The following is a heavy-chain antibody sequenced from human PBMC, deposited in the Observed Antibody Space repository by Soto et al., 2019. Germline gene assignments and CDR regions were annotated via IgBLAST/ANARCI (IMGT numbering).Heavy chain of an antibody. J-gene: IGHJ4*02. V-gene: IGHV3-23*01. CDR1: GFTFSSYA. CDR2: IGVSGGTT. CDR3: AKDKLGYYDSGSYFDY. D-gene: IGHD3-10*01. Sequence: PGGSLRLSCAASGFTFSSYAMSWVRQAPGKGLEWVSAIGVSGGTTDYADSVKGRFSISRDNFRNTLFLQMNSLRAEDTAVYYCAKDKLGYYDSGSYFDYWGQGTLVTVSS.